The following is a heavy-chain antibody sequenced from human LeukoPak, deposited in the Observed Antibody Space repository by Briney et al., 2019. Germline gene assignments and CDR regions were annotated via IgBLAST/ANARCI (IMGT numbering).Heavy chain of an antibody. CDR3: ARANYDSSGYYPLIYY. V-gene: IGHV3-30*04. Sequence: GGSLRLSCAASGFTFSSYAMHWVRQAPGKGLEWVAAISFDGSNEYYADSLKGRFTISRDNAKNSLYLQMNSLRAEDTAVYYCARANYDSSGYYPLIYYWGQGTLVTVSS. CDR1: GFTFSSYA. J-gene: IGHJ4*02. CDR2: ISFDGSNE. D-gene: IGHD3-22*01.